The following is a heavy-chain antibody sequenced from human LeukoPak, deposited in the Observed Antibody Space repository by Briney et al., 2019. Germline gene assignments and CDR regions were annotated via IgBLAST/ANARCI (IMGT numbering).Heavy chain of an antibody. V-gene: IGHV3-74*01. CDR1: GFTFSSYW. CDR2: INSDGSST. D-gene: IGHD2-15*01. CDR3: ARVGGYYYFDY. Sequence: GGSLRLSCAASGFTFSSYWMHWVRQAPGKGLVWVSRINSDGSSTSYADSVKGRFTISRDNAKNTLYLQMNGLRAEDTAVYYCARVGGYYYFDYWGQGTLVTVSS. J-gene: IGHJ4*02.